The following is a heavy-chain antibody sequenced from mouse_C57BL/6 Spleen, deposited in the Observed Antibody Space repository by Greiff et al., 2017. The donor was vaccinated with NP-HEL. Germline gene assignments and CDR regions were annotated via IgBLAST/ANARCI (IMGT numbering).Heavy chain of an antibody. CDR2: IDPSDSYT. Sequence: QVQLQQSGAELVKPGASVKLSCKASGYTFTSYWMQWVKQRPGQGLEWIGEIDPSDSYTNYNQKFKGKATLTVDTSSSTAYMQLSSLTSEGSAVYYWAIGGSRYGDYGMDYWGQGTPVTVSS. CDR3: AIGGSRYGDYGMDY. V-gene: IGHV1-50*01. CDR1: GYTFTSYW. D-gene: IGHD1-1*01. J-gene: IGHJ4*01.